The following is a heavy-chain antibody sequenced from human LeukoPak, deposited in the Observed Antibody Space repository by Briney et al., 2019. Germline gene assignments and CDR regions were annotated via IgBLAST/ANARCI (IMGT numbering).Heavy chain of an antibody. CDR3: ARGSDSSGLTGYPPCYDY. D-gene: IGHD6-19*01. CDR2: INHSGST. CDR1: GGSFSASY. J-gene: IGHJ4*02. Sequence: SETLSLTCAHHGGSFSASYWSWIRPPPGEGLEWIGEINHSGSTNYNPSLKSRVTISVDTSKNQFSLKLSSVTAADTAVYYCARGSDSSGLTGYPPCYDYWGQGTLVTVSS. V-gene: IGHV4-34*01.